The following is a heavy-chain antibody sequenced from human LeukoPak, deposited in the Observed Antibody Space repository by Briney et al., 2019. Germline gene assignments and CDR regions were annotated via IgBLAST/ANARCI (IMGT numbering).Heavy chain of an antibody. J-gene: IGHJ4*02. Sequence: GGSLRLSCVVSGVTFSSFEMNWVRQAPGKGLEWVGRIRNKANSYTTEYAASVKGRFTISRDDSKNSLYLQMSSLKTEDTALYYCARARYSANDYSDYWGQGTLVTVSS. CDR2: IRNKANSYTT. CDR1: GVTFSSFE. D-gene: IGHD1-26*01. CDR3: ARARYSANDYSDY. V-gene: IGHV3-72*01.